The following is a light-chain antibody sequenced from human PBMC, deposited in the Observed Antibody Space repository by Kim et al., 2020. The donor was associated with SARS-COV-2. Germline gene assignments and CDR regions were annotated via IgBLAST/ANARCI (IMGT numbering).Light chain of an antibody. CDR3: GTWDASLSAGL. J-gene: IGLJ3*02. V-gene: IGLV1-51*01. CDR2: DND. Sequence: GQKCTISCSGSSSNIGNNYVSWYQQVPGTVPKLLIYDNDKRPSGIPDRFSGSKSGTSATLGITGVQTGDEADYYCGTWDASLSAGLFGGGTQLTVL. CDR1: SSNIGNNY.